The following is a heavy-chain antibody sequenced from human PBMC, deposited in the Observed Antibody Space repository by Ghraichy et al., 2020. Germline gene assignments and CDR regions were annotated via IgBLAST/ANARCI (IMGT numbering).Heavy chain of an antibody. CDR2: IIPILGIA. V-gene: IGHV1-69*04. D-gene: IGHD2-2*01. J-gene: IGHJ5*02. CDR3: ARERHQMNNWFDP. Sequence: SVKVSCKASGGTFSSYTLSWVRQAPGQGLEWMGRIIPILGIANYAQKFQGRVTITADKSTSTAYMALSSLRSEDTAVYYCARERHQMNNWFDPWGQGTLVTVSS. CDR1: GGTFSSYT.